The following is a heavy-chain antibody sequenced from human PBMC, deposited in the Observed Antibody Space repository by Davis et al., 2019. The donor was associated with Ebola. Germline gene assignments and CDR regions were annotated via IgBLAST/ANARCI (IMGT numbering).Heavy chain of an antibody. V-gene: IGHV3-30*04. J-gene: IGHJ4*02. CDR3: ARGGDDYGDYLDY. D-gene: IGHD4-17*01. CDR2: ISYDGSNK. Sequence: GESLKISCAASGFSFSSYAIHWVRQAPGKGLEWVAVISYDGSNKYYADSVKGRFTISRDNSKNTLYLQMNSLRAEDTAVYYCARGGDDYGDYLDYWGQGTLVTVSS. CDR1: GFSFSSYA.